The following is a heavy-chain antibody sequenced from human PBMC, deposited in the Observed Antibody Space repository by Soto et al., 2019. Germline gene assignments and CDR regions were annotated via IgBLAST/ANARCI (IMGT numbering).Heavy chain of an antibody. Sequence: GGSLRLSCAASGFTFSDYYMSWIRQAPGKGLEWVSYISSSGSTIYYADSVKGRFTISRDNAKNSLYLQMNSLRAEDTAVYYCARDVTPTVTKTYYYYYMDVWGKGTTVTVSS. CDR1: GFTFSDYY. CDR3: ARDVTPTVTKTYYYYYMDV. CDR2: ISSSGSTI. D-gene: IGHD4-17*01. V-gene: IGHV3-11*01. J-gene: IGHJ6*03.